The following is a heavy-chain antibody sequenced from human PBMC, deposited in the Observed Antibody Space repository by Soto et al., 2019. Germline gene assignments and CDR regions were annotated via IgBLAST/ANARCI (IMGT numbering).Heavy chain of an antibody. CDR3: AKADCSTTSCHSTDY. V-gene: IGHV3-23*01. J-gene: IGHJ4*02. D-gene: IGHD2-2*01. CDR2: ISGSGGST. CDR1: GFTFSSYA. Sequence: EVQLLESGGGLVQPGGSLRLSCAASGFTFSSYAMSWVRQAPGKGLEWVSAISGSGGSTYYADSVKGRFTISRDNSKNTLYLQMNSLRAEDTAVYYCAKADCSTTSCHSTDYWRQGTLFTVSS.